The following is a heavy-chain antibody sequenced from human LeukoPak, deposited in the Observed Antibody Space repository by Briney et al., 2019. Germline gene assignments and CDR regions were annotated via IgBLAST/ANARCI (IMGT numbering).Heavy chain of an antibody. D-gene: IGHD2-21*02. J-gene: IGHJ5*02. CDR1: GGSISSYY. CDR2: IYSSGST. CDR3: ARMGGVTGWFDP. Sequence: SETLSLTCTVSGGSISSYYWSWIRQPAEKGLEWIGRIYSSGSTNYNPSLKSRVTMSVDTSKNQFSLKLSSVTAADTAVYYCARMGGVTGWFDPWGQGTLVTVSS. V-gene: IGHV4-4*07.